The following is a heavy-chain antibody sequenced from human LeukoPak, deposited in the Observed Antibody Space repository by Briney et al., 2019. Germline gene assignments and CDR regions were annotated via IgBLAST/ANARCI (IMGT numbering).Heavy chain of an antibody. V-gene: IGHV3-48*02. Sequence: GGSLRLSCAASGFTFSSYSMNWVRQAPGKGLEWVSHITASGTAMFYADSVKGRFTISRDNAKNSLYLQMNSLRDEDTAVYYCASRGSYSFDYWGKGPLVPVSS. CDR2: ITASGTAM. CDR1: GFTFSSYS. J-gene: IGHJ4*02. D-gene: IGHD1-26*01. CDR3: ASRGSYSFDY.